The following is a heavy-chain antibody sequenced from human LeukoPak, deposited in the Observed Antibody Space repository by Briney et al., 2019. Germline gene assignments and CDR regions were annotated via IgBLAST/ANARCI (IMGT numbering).Heavy chain of an antibody. CDR2: IWYDGSNK. CDR3: ARDHYDSSEFDY. CDR1: GFTFSSFG. D-gene: IGHD3-22*01. Sequence: PGGSLRLACAASGFTFSSFGMHWVRQAPGKGLDWVAVIWYDGSNKYYADSVKGRFTISRDNSKNTLDLQMNSLRAEDTAVYYCARDHYDSSEFDYWGQGTLVTVSS. J-gene: IGHJ4*02. V-gene: IGHV3-33*01.